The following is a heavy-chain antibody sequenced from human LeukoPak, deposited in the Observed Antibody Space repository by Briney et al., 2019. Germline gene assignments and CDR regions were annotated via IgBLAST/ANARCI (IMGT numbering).Heavy chain of an antibody. CDR2: IYYSGST. J-gene: IGHJ4*02. V-gene: IGHV4-30-4*01. CDR1: GGSISSGDYY. CDR3: ARHHYYVSGTYYHLFDY. Sequence: SQTLSLTCTVSGGSISSGDYYWSWIRQPPGKGLEWIGYIYYSGSTYYNPSLKSRVTISVDTSKNQFSLRLSSVTAADTAVYYCARHHYYVSGTYYHLFDYWGQGTLVTVSS. D-gene: IGHD3-10*01.